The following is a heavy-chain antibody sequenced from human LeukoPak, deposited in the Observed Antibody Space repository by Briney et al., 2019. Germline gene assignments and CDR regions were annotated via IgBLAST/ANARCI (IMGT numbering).Heavy chain of an antibody. CDR1: GYSFLNYW. V-gene: IGHV5-51*01. CDR2: IYPGDSRT. Sequence: GESLKISCKASGYSFLNYWIGWVRQTPGKGLEWMGVIYPGDSRTRYNPSFEGRVTISADKSITTAYLQWSSLKASDTAMYYCACREFYSPWPGPWGQGTLVTVSS. D-gene: IGHD5-18*01. J-gene: IGHJ5*02. CDR3: ACREFYSPWPGP.